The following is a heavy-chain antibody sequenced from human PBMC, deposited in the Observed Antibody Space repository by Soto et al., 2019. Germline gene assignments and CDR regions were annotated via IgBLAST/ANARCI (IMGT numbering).Heavy chain of an antibody. J-gene: IGHJ5*02. CDR3: ARQIYDSDTGPNFQYYLDP. V-gene: IGHV5-10-1*01. CDR2: IDPSDSQT. CDR1: GYSFAGYW. D-gene: IGHD3-22*01. Sequence: GESLKISCKGSGYSFAGYWITWVRQKPGKGLEWMGRIDPSDSQTYYSPSFRGHVTISATKSITTVFLQWSSLRASDTAMYYCARQIYDSDTGPNFQYYLDPLGQGT.